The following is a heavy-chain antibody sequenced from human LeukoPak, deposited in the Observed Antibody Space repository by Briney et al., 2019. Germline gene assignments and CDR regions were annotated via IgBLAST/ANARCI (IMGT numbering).Heavy chain of an antibody. CDR3: ARTYPNSGSVDY. CDR2: IYHSGST. J-gene: IGHJ4*02. CDR1: GGSISSGGYS. D-gene: IGHD1-26*01. Sequence: SQTLSLTCAVSGGSISSGGYSWSWIRQPPGKSLEWIGYIYHSGSTYYNPSLKSRVTISVDRSKNQFSLKLSSVTAADTAVYYCARTYPNSGSVDYWGQGTLVTVSS. V-gene: IGHV4-30-2*01.